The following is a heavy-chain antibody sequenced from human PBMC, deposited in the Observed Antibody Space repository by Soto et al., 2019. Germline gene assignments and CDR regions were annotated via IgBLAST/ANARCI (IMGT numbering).Heavy chain of an antibody. CDR2: INHSGST. D-gene: IGHD6-19*01. Sequence: SETLSLTCAVYGGSFSGYYWSWIRQPPGKGLEWIGEINHSGSTNYNPSLKSRVTISVDTSKNQFSLKLSSVTAADTAVYYCATSSGWSAYFDYWGQGTLVTVSS. CDR1: GGSFSGYY. V-gene: IGHV4-34*01. J-gene: IGHJ4*02. CDR3: ATSSGWSAYFDY.